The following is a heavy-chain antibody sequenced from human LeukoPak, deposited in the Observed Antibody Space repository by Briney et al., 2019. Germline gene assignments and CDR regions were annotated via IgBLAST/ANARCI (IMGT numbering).Heavy chain of an antibody. CDR3: ARADIVVVPAAINYFDQ. V-gene: IGHV1-69*05. D-gene: IGHD2-2*02. J-gene: IGHJ4*02. CDR1: GGTFSSYA. CDR2: IIPIFGTA. Sequence: SVKVSCKASGGTFSSYAISWVRQAPGQGLEWMGGIIPIFGTANYAQKFQGRVTITTDESTSTAYMELSSLRFDDTAVYYCARADIVVVPAAINYFDQWGQGTLVTVSS.